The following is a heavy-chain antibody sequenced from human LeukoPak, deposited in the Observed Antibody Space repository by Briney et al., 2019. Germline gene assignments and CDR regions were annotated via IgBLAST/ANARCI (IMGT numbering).Heavy chain of an antibody. CDR3: ARYREYYDILTGYAHDAFDI. V-gene: IGHV4-31*03. J-gene: IGHJ3*02. D-gene: IGHD3-9*01. CDR2: IYYSGST. CDR1: GGSISSGGYY. Sequence: PSQTLSLTCTVSGGSISSGGYYWRWIRQHPGKGLEWIGYIYYSGSTYYNPSLKSRVTISVDTSKNQFSLKLSSVTAADTAVYYCARYREYYDILTGYAHDAFDIWGQGTMVTVSS.